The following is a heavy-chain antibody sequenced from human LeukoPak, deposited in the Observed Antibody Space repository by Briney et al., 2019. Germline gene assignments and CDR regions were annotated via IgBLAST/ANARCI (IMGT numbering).Heavy chain of an antibody. D-gene: IGHD6-19*01. CDR2: LYYTGKN. V-gene: IGHV4-59*08. J-gene: IGHJ4*02. CDR1: GGSINSHY. CDR3: VRRDTGWNYFDY. Sequence: SETLSLTCAVSGGSINSHYWGWIRQPPGKGLQWIGDLYYTGKNNYTQSLKRRVTISLDTSKHHLSLNLTSVVGADTAIYYCVRRDTGWNYFDYWGQGILVTVSS.